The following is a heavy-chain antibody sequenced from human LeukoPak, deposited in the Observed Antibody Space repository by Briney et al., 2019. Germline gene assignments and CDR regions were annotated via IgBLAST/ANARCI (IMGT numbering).Heavy chain of an antibody. CDR1: GGTFSSYA. J-gene: IGHJ4*02. CDR3: AREPKWELPPDY. V-gene: IGHV1-69*05. CDR2: IIPIFGTA. Sequence: GASVKVSCKTSGGTFSSYAISWVRQAPGQGLEWMGRIIPIFGTANYAQKFQGRVTITTDESTSTAYMELSSLRSEDTAVYYCAREPKWELPPDYWGQGTPVTVSS. D-gene: IGHD1-26*01.